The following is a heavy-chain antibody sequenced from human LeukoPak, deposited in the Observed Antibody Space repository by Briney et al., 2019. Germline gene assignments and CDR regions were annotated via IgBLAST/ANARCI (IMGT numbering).Heavy chain of an antibody. CDR3: ATSQIRLGFFDY. V-gene: IGHV1-2*02. CDR1: FSGNY. D-gene: IGHD5-12*01. Sequence: GASVKVSCKASFSGNYFQWVRQAPGQGFGWIGCIDPNSGDTDYAQKFQGRVTMTRDTSVTTSYMELHGLRSDDTAIYYCATSQIRLGFFDYWGQGTPVTVSS. CDR2: IDPNSGDT. J-gene: IGHJ4*02.